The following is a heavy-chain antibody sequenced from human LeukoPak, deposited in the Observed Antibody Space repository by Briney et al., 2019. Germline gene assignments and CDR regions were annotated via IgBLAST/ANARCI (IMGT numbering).Heavy chain of an antibody. D-gene: IGHD2-15*01. Sequence: GESLILSCAVSGFTFNDYAMNWVRQAPGKGLEWVSFISGDGGSTYYADSVKGRFTISRDNSKNSLYLQMNSLGLGDTALYYCATDCSGNRCYSLWGQGTLVTVSS. CDR2: ISGDGGST. CDR3: ATDCSGNRCYSL. CDR1: GFTFNDYA. V-gene: IGHV3-43*02. J-gene: IGHJ4*02.